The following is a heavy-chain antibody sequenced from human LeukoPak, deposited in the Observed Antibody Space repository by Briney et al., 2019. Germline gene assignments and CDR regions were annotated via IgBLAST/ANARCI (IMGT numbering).Heavy chain of an antibody. Sequence: GGSLRLSCEASGFSFRNYAMSWVRQAPGKGLEWVSAITDSGGNTYHADSVKGRFTISRDNSKNTLFLQMNSLRVEDTAVYYCAKGSRSSRRYYFDFWGQGTLVTVSS. V-gene: IGHV3-23*01. CDR1: GFSFRNYA. D-gene: IGHD6-6*01. J-gene: IGHJ4*02. CDR2: ITDSGGNT. CDR3: AKGSRSSRRYYFDF.